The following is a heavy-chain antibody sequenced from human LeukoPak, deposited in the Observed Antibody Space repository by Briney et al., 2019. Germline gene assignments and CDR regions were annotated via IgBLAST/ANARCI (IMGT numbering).Heavy chain of an antibody. V-gene: IGHV3-30*02. CDR3: ARAIGEGERLDS. D-gene: IGHD3-10*01. Sequence: PGGSLRLSCVASGFTFSSYGMHWVRQAPGKGLEWVAFIRYDGSNKYYADSVKGRFAISRDNSKRTLYLQMSSVRLEDTAVYYCARAIGEGERLDSWGQGTPVIVSS. CDR1: GFTFSSYG. J-gene: IGHJ4*02. CDR2: IRYDGSNK.